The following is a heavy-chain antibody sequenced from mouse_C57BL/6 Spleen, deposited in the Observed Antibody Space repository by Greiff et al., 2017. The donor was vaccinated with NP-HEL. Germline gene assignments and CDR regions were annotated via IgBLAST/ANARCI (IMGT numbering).Heavy chain of an antibody. CDR2: INPSTGGT. CDR1: GYSFTGYY. J-gene: IGHJ1*03. Sequence: VQLQQSGPELVKPGASVKISCKASGYSFTGYYMNWVKQSPEKSLEWIGEINPSTGGTTYTQKFKAKATLTVDKSSSTAYMQLNSLTSEDSAVYYCARLTLYPYWYFDVWGTGTTVTVSS. V-gene: IGHV1-42*01. D-gene: IGHD1-3*01. CDR3: ARLTLYPYWYFDV.